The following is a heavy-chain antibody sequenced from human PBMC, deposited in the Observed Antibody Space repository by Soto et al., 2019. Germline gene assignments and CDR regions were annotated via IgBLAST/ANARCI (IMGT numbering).Heavy chain of an antibody. CDR1: GFTFSSYA. V-gene: IGHV3-23*01. Sequence: EEQLLESGGGLVQPGGSLRLSYAASGFTFSSYAMSWVRQAPGKGREWVSAISGSGGSTYYADSVKGRFTISRDNSKKTLYLQMNSLRAEDTAVYYCAKAVVVVAASYFDYWGQGTLVTVSS. D-gene: IGHD2-15*01. CDR3: AKAVVVVAASYFDY. CDR2: ISGSGGST. J-gene: IGHJ4*02.